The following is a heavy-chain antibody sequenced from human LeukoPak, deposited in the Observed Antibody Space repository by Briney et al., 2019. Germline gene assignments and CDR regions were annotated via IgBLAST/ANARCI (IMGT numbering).Heavy chain of an antibody. CDR3: ARGSDDVEGDWFDP. D-gene: IGHD3-10*02. V-gene: IGHV3-30*19. Sequence: GGSLRLSCAASGFTFSNYGIHWVRQAPGKGLEWVAFIYYDGSSKYYADSVKGRFTISRDNSKNTVYLQMNSLRGEDTAVYYCARGSDDVEGDWFDPWGQGTLVTVSS. CDR1: GFTFSNYG. CDR2: IYYDGSSK. J-gene: IGHJ5*02.